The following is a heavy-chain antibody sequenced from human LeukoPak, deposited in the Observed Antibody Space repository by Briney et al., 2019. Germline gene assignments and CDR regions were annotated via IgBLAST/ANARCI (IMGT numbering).Heavy chain of an antibody. D-gene: IGHD1-26*01. CDR3: ARSDREGFDY. V-gene: IGHV3-30-3*01. J-gene: IGHJ4*02. Sequence: PGGSLRLSCAASGFTFSSYAMHWVRQAPGKGLEWVAVISYDGSNKYYADSVKGRFTISRDNSKNTLYLQMNSLRAEDTAVYYCARSDREGFDYWGQGTLVTVSS. CDR2: ISYDGSNK. CDR1: GFTFSSYA.